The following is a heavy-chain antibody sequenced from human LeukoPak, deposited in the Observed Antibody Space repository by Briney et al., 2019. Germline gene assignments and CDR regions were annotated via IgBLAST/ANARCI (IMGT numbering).Heavy chain of an antibody. CDR2: INPNSGGT. Sequence: ASVKVSCKASGYTSTGYYMHWVRQAPGQGLEWMGRINPNSGGTNYAQKFQGRVTMTRDTSISTAYMELSRLRSDDTAVYYCARVGITIFGVATYAFDIWGQGTMVTVSS. V-gene: IGHV1-2*06. J-gene: IGHJ3*02. CDR1: GYTSTGYY. CDR3: ARVGITIFGVATYAFDI. D-gene: IGHD3-3*01.